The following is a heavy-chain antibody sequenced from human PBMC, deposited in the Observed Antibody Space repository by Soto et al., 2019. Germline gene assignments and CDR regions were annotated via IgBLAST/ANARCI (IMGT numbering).Heavy chain of an antibody. CDR2: VYYTGIA. D-gene: IGHD5-12*01. CDR3: ARRIVSTETFDY. J-gene: IGHJ4*02. V-gene: IGHV4-59*08. Sequence: QVQLQESGPGLVKPSETLSLTCTVSGGSLTSYYWSWIRQPPGKGLEWIGLVYYTGIARYNPSLKSRVTISVDTSKIPFSLKLTSVTAADTAIYYGARRIVSTETFDYWGQGTLGTVSA. CDR1: GGSLTSYY.